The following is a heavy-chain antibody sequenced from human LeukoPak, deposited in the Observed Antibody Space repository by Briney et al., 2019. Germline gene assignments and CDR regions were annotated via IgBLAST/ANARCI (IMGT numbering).Heavy chain of an antibody. J-gene: IGHJ4*02. CDR1: GFTFSSYE. CDR2: ISSSGSTI. D-gene: IGHD6-19*01. Sequence: QPGGSLRLSCAASGFTFSSYEMHWVRQAPGKGLEWVSYISSSGSTIYYADSVKGRFTISRDNAKNSLYLQMNSLRAEDTAVYYCAKYPYGSGWYSGYWGQGTLVTVSS. CDR3: AKYPYGSGWYSGY. V-gene: IGHV3-48*03.